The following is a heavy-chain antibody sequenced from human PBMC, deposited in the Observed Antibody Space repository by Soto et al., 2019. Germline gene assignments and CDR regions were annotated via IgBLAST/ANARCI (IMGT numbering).Heavy chain of an antibody. V-gene: IGHV3-30-3*01. Sequence: GGSLRLSCAASGFTFSRFSMHWVRQAPGKGLAWVAVISYDGSNTHYAESVKGRFNISRDDSKNTVYLQMNNLRGEDSAVYYCARDHGMFLSYYYYGMDVWGQGTTVTVSS. J-gene: IGHJ6*02. D-gene: IGHD3-10*02. CDR1: GFTFSRFS. CDR3: ARDHGMFLSYYYYGMDV. CDR2: ISYDGSNT.